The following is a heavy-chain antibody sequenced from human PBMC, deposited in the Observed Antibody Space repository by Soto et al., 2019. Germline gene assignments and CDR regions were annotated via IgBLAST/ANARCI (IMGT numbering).Heavy chain of an antibody. CDR3: ARLPPWDCTNGVCSNFDY. V-gene: IGHV5-51*01. J-gene: IGHJ4*02. D-gene: IGHD2-8*01. CDR1: GYSFTSYW. CDR2: IYPGDSDT. Sequence: PGESLKISCKGSGYSFTSYWIGWVRQMPGKGLEWMGIIYPGDSDTRYSPSFQGQVTISADKSISTAYLQWSSLKASDTAMYYCARLPPWDCTNGVCSNFDYWGQGTLVTVSS.